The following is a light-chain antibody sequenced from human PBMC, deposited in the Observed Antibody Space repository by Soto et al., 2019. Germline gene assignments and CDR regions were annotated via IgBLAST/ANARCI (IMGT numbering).Light chain of an antibody. Sequence: SVLTQPPSVSGAPGQRVTISCTGSSSNIGAGYDVHWYQQRPGTAPRLLISDDINRPSGVPDRFSGSKSGTSASLAITGLQADDEAGYYCQSYDTALGGSYVFGRGTKVTVL. J-gene: IGLJ1*01. CDR3: QSYDTALGGSYV. V-gene: IGLV1-40*01. CDR2: DDI. CDR1: SSNIGAGYD.